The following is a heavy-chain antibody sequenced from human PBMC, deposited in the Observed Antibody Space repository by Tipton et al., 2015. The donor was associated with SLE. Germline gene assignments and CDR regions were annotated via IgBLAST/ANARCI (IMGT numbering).Heavy chain of an antibody. CDR1: GFTFSSYG. D-gene: IGHD3-16*01. Sequence: SLRLSCAASGFTFSSYGMHWVRQAPGKGLEWVAFIRYDGSNKYYADSVKGRFTISRDNSKNTLYLQMNSLRAEDTAVYYCAKDMGGSGGDYDYWGQGTLVTVSS. CDR2: IRYDGSNK. J-gene: IGHJ4*02. V-gene: IGHV3-30*02. CDR3: AKDMGGSGGDYDY.